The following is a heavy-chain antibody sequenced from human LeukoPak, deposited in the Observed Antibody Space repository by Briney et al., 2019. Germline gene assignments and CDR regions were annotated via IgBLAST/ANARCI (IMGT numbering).Heavy chain of an antibody. CDR3: AKTHMYFYDSSGPFDY. J-gene: IGHJ4*02. V-gene: IGHV3-74*01. D-gene: IGHD3-22*01. Sequence: SGGSLRLSCAASGFTFSSYWMHWVRQAPGKGLVWVSRINSDGSSTSYADSVKGRFTISRDNSKNTLYLQMSALSAEDTAVYSCAKTHMYFYDSSGPFDYWGQGTLVTVSS. CDR1: GFTFSSYW. CDR2: INSDGSST.